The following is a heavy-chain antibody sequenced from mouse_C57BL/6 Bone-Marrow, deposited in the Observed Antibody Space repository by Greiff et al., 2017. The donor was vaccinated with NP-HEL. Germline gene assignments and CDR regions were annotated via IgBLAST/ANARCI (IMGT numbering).Heavy chain of an antibody. Sequence: VQLQQSGAELVRPGTSVKVSCKASGYAFTNYLIEWVKQRPGQGLEWIGVINPGSGGTNYNEKFKGKATLTADKSSSTAYMQLSSLTSEDSAVDFCARSITTVVETRFAYWGQGTLVTVSA. CDR2: INPGSGGT. V-gene: IGHV1-54*01. D-gene: IGHD1-1*01. CDR1: GYAFTNYL. J-gene: IGHJ3*01. CDR3: ARSITTVVETRFAY.